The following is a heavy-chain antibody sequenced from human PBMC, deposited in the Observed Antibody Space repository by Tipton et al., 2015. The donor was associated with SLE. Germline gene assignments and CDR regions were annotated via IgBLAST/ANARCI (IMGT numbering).Heavy chain of an antibody. Sequence: TLSLTCSVSGDSISNYYWNWIRQFPGKGLGWSGYFYSSGSTNYNPSPKSRVTISVDTSKNQFSLKLSSVTAADTAVYYCASEAWGHAFDIWGQGTMVTVSS. V-gene: IGHV4-59*01. CDR1: GDSISNYY. CDR3: ASEAWGHAFDI. CDR2: FYSSGST. J-gene: IGHJ3*02. D-gene: IGHD1-26*01.